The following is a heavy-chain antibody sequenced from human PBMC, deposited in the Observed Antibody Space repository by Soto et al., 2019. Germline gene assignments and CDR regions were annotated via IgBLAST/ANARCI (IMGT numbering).Heavy chain of an antibody. CDR3: ASISAAGKYYYGMDV. Sequence: GESLKISCKGSGYSFTSYWIGWVRQMPGKGLEWMGIIYPGDSDTRYSPSFQGQVTISADKSISTAYLQWSSLKASDTAMYYCASISAAGKYYYGMDVWGQGTTVTVSS. CDR2: IYPGDSDT. CDR1: GYSFTSYW. J-gene: IGHJ6*02. V-gene: IGHV5-51*01. D-gene: IGHD6-13*01.